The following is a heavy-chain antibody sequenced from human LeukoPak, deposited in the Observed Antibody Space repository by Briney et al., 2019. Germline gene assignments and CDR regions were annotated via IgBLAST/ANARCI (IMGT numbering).Heavy chain of an antibody. Sequence: SETLSLTCTVSGGSISSYYWSWIRQPPGKGLEWIGYIYYSGSTNYNPSLKSRVTISVDTSKNQFSLELSSVTAADTAVYYCARGSGDGYNFVYWGQGTLVTVSS. V-gene: IGHV4-59*01. CDR2: IYYSGST. CDR1: GGSISSYY. CDR3: ARGSGDGYNFVY. D-gene: IGHD5-24*01. J-gene: IGHJ4*02.